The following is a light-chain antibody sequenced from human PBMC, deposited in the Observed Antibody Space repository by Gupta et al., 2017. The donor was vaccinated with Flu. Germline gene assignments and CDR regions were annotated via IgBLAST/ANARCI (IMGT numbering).Light chain of an antibody. Sequence: DIQMTQSPSSLSASVGDRVTITCQASQDINHDLNWYHQRPGKAPKLLVYDAYSLERGAPSRFSVSVSGKNFSFTIISLQPEDFGNFYCQHEHILPRVFGGGTKVESK. J-gene: IGKJ4*01. CDR1: QDINHD. CDR2: DAY. CDR3: QHEHILPRV. V-gene: IGKV1-33*01.